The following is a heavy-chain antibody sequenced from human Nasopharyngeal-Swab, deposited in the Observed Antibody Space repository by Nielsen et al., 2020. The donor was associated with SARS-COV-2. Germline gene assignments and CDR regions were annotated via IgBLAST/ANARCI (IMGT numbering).Heavy chain of an antibody. CDR1: GYTFTSYY. J-gene: IGHJ4*02. CDR3: ARGPVAVVVADNYFDH. D-gene: IGHD2-15*01. Sequence: SVKVSCKASGYTFTSYYLHWVRQAPGQGLEWMGIINPSGGSATYAQKFQRRVTFTRDTSTTTFYMELSSLRSEDTAVYYCARGPVAVVVADNYFDHWGQGTLVTVSS. V-gene: IGHV1-46*01. CDR2: INPSGGSA.